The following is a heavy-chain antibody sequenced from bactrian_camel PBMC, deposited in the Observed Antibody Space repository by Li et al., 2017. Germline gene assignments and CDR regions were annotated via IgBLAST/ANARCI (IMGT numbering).Heavy chain of an antibody. V-gene: IGHV3S1*01. CDR3: AADSTCPPTMLAAANRGTDFGY. Sequence: HVPLVESGGGSVQAGGSLRLSCAASGYTYNRNCMAWFRQAPGKEREGVARIATGSGNTYYADSVTGRFTISQDNAKNTIYLQMNSLKPEDTAMYYSAADSTCPPTMLAAANRGTDFGYWGQGTQVTVS. J-gene: IGHJ6*01. CDR2: IATGSGNT. CDR1: GYTYNRNC. D-gene: IGHD1*01.